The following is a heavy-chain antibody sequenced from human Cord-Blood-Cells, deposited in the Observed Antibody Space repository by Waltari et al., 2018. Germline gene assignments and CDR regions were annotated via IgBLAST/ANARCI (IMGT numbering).Heavy chain of an antibody. CDR3: ARGGGYCSSTSCYAFDI. D-gene: IGHD2-2*01. CDR1: GGSISSYY. V-gene: IGHV4-59*01. CDR2: IYYSGGT. J-gene: IGHJ3*02. Sequence: QVQLQESGPGLVKPSETLSLTCTVSGGSISSYYWSWIRQPPGKGLEWIGYIYYSGGTTYNPALKSRVTISVDTSKNQFSLKLSSVTAADTAVYYCARGGGYCSSTSCYAFDIWGQGTMVTVSS.